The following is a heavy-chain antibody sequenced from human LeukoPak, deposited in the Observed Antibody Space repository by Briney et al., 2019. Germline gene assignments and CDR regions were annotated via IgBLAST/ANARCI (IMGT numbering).Heavy chain of an antibody. CDR2: INPNSGDT. CDR3: ARGPPYYDILTGYYY. Sequence: ASVKVSCKASGYTFTGYYMHWVRQAPGQGLEWMGWINPNSGDTNYAQKFQGRVTMTRDTSISTAYMELSRLRSDDTAVYYCARGPPYYDILTGYYYWGREPWSPSPQ. CDR1: GYTFTGYY. V-gene: IGHV1-2*02. J-gene: IGHJ4*02. D-gene: IGHD3-9*01.